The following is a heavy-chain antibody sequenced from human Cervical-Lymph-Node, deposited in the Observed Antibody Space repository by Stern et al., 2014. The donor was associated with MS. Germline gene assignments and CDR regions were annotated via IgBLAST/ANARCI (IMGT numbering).Heavy chain of an antibody. CDR1: GDTFSNCA. Sequence: QVQLKQSGAEVKKPGSSVKVSCKSSGDTFSNCAITWVRQAPGQGLKRKGGGLPLFGTPIYARRFQGRVTITADKSTSTAYMELSSLRSEDTAVYYCASAPEVTALPTHFDYWGQGTLVTVSS. CDR2: GLPLFGTP. CDR3: ASAPEVTALPTHFDY. V-gene: IGHV1-69*06. J-gene: IGHJ4*02. D-gene: IGHD2-21*02.